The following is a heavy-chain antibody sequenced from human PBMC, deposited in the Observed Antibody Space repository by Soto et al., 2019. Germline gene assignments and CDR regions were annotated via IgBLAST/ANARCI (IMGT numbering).Heavy chain of an antibody. V-gene: IGHV3-7*01. CDR3: ARGNMAVYFWGSYRYHFDY. J-gene: IGHJ4*02. CDR2: IKQDGSEK. CDR1: GFTFSSYG. D-gene: IGHD3-16*02. Sequence: EVQLVESGGGLVQPGGSLRLSCVASGFTFSSYGMSWVRQAPGKGPEWVANIKQDGSEKYYVDSVKGRFTISRDNAKNSLYLQMNRLRADDTTEYYCARGNMAVYFWGSYRYHFDYWVQGSLV.